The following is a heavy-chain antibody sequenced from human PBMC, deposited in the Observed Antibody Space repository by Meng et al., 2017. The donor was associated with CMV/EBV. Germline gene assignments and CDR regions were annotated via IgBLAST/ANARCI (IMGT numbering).Heavy chain of an antibody. J-gene: IGHJ4*02. V-gene: IGHV3-20*04. CDR1: GFTFDDYG. Sequence: GESLKISCAASGFTFDDYGMSWVRQAPGKGLEWVSGINWNGGSTGYADSVKGRFTISRDNAKNSLYLQMNSLRAEDTAVYYCAKNEGYCSSTSCRRYFDYWGQGTLVTVSS. CDR2: INWNGGST. CDR3: AKNEGYCSSTSCRRYFDY. D-gene: IGHD2-2*01.